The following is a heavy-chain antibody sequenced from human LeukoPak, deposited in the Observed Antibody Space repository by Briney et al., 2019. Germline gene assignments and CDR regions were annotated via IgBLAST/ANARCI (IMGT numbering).Heavy chain of an antibody. CDR2: IYHSGST. CDR3: ARVGEVWYSSSWHDAFDI. CDR1: GYSISSGYY. Sequence: KPSETLSLTCAVSGYSISSGYYWGWIRQPPGKGLEWIGSIYHSGSTYYNPSLKSRVTISVDTSKNQFSLKLSSVTAADTAVYYCARVGEVWYSSSWHDAFDIWGQGTMVTVSS. V-gene: IGHV4-38-2*01. D-gene: IGHD6-13*01. J-gene: IGHJ3*02.